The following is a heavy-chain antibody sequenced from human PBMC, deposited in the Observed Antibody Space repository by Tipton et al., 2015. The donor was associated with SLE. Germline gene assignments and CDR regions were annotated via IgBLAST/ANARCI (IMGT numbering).Heavy chain of an antibody. Sequence: TLSLTCTVSGVSISSDGFYWSWIRPHPDKVLEWIGYIYYTGTTQYNPSLKSRLTISLDTSKNQFSLRLSSVTAADTATYYCARAGEYGDYEATDYWGQGTLVTVSS. CDR1: GVSISSDGFY. V-gene: IGHV4-31*03. D-gene: IGHD5-12*01. J-gene: IGHJ4*02. CDR2: IYYTGTT. CDR3: ARAGEYGDYEATDY.